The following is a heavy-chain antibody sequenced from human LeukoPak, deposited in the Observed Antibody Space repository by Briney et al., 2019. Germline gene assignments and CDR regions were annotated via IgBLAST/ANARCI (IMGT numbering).Heavy chain of an antibody. J-gene: IGHJ4*02. CDR1: GFTFSTYG. CDR2: MQYDGSIK. D-gene: IGHD1-20*01. V-gene: IGHV3-30*02. CDR3: TEDIPGTPFNY. Sequence: GGSLRLSCAASGFTFSTYGMHWVRQAPGKGLEWVAFMQYDGSIKYYADSVKGRFTISRDNSKSMLYLQMNSLRGEDTAVYHCTEDIPGTPFNYWGQGTLVTVSS.